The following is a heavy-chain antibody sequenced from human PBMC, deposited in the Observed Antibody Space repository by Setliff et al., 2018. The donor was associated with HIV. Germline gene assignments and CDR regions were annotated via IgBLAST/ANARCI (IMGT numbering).Heavy chain of an antibody. CDR1: GASVNYNT. V-gene: IGHV4-59*02. Sequence: SETLSLTCSVPGASVNYNTWSWIRQAPGKGLQWIGFIYNSVTTNYNPSLKSRATISLDTSKNQFSLKLTSVTAADTAVYYCARGGTSSNWFGPWGQGTLVTVSS. CDR2: IYNSVTT. D-gene: IGHD2-2*01. CDR3: ARGGTSSNWFGP. J-gene: IGHJ5*02.